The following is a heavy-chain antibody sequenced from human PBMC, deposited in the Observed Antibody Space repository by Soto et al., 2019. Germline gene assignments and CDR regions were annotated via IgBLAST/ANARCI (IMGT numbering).Heavy chain of an antibody. CDR3: AGDGIVGATAGTFDI. D-gene: IGHD1-26*01. CDR1: GGTFSSYA. J-gene: IGHJ3*02. Sequence: GASVKVSCKASGGTFSSYAISWVRQAPGQGLEWMGGIIPIFGTANYAQKFQGRVTITADESTSTAYMELSSLRSEDTAVYYCAGDGIVGATAGTFDIWGQGTMVTVSS. CDR2: IIPIFGTA. V-gene: IGHV1-69*13.